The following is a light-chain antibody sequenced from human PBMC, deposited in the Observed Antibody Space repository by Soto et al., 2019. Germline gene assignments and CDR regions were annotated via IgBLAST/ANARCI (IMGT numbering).Light chain of an antibody. CDR2: GAS. CDR1: QTVSSSY. Sequence: ETVLTQSPGTLSLSPGERATLSWRASQTVSSSYLAWYQQKPGQAPRLLIYGASSRATGIPDRFSGSGSGTDFTLTISRLEPEDFAVYYCQQYCQQYGSSPPSWTFGQGTRVEIK. CDR3: QQYCQQYGSSPPSWT. J-gene: IGKJ1*01. V-gene: IGKV3-20*01.